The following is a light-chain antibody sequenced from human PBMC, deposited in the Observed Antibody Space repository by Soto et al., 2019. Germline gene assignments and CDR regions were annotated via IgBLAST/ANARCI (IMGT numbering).Light chain of an antibody. CDR1: SSYVGGYSY. J-gene: IGLJ1*01. CDR2: DVS. V-gene: IGLV2-14*01. CDR3: ASYTTSSTYV. Sequence: SVLTQPASLSGSPGQSIALSCTGTSSYVGGYSYVSWYQQQPGKAPKLVISDVSNRPSGVSDRFSGSKSGNTASLTISGLQTEDEADYYCASYTTSSTYVFGTGTKVTVL.